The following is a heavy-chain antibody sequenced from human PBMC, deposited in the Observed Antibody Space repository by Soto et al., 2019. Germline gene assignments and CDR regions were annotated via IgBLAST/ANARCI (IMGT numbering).Heavy chain of an antibody. V-gene: IGHV3-23*01. CDR2: ISGSGART. J-gene: IGHJ4*02. D-gene: IGHD3-3*01. CDR3: ARGDSYYDFGIEC. CDR1: GFTFRNYA. Sequence: GGSLRLSCAVSGFTFRNYAMSWVRQAPGKGLEWVTSISGSGARTYYADSVKGRITTSRDNFKNTLFLQVSSLRDEDTAVYYCARGDSYYDFGIECWGQGTVVTVSS.